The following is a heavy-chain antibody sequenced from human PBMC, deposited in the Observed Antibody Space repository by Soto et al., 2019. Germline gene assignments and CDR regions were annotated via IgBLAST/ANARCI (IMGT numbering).Heavy chain of an antibody. D-gene: IGHD2-21*01. CDR1: GGSISGHY. CDR3: ARDYSRMWPSYYFDY. V-gene: IGHV4-59*11. Sequence: SGTVSLTGTVSGGSISGHYWSLIRQPPGKGLKWIGYIYYSGSTNYNPSLKSRVTISVDTSKNQFSLKLSSVTAADTAVYYCARDYSRMWPSYYFDYWGQGTLVTVSS. CDR2: IYYSGST. J-gene: IGHJ4*02.